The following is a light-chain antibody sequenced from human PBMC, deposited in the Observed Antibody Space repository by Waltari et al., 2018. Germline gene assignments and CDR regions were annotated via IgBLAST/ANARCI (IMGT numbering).Light chain of an antibody. Sequence: QSALTQPRSVSGSPGQSVTISCTGTSSDVGGYNYVSWYQQHPGKAPKFMIYDVSKRLSWVPVGFSCSKSGNSASLTISGLQSEDDADYYFCLYACIYSYFFVTVSKVIFL. V-gene: IGLV2-11*01. J-gene: IGLJ1*01. CDR3: CLYACIYSYF. CDR2: DVS. CDR1: SSDVGGYNY.